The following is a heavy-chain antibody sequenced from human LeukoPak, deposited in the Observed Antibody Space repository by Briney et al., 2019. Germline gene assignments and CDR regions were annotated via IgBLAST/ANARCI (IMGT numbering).Heavy chain of an antibody. CDR1: GFTFSSYA. J-gene: IGHJ5*02. V-gene: IGHV3-23*01. CDR2: ISDSGGST. D-gene: IGHD1-7*01. Sequence: GGSLRLSCAASGFTFSSYAMSWVRQAPGKGLEWVSGISDSGGSTNYADSVKGRFTISRDNSKNTLYLQMNSLTAEDTAVYYCAKVRPIRGKLTWFDPWGQGTLVTVSS. CDR3: AKVRPIRGKLTWFDP.